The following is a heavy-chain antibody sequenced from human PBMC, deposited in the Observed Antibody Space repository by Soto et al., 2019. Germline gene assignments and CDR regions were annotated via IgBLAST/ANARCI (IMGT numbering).Heavy chain of an antibody. Sequence: GESLKISCKGSGYSFTSYWIGWVRQMPWKGLEWMGIIYPGDSDTRYSPSFQGQVTISADKSISTAYLQWSSLKASDTAMYYCARKPLEYYYERIGPYSCGMHVSTQGTTDTGSS. CDR3: ARKPLEYYYERIGPYSCGMHV. J-gene: IGHJ6*02. D-gene: IGHD3-22*01. CDR2: IYPGDSDT. V-gene: IGHV5-51*01. CDR1: GYSFTSYW.